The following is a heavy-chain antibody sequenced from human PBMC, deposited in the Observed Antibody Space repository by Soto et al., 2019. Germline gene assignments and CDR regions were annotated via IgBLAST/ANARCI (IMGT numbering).Heavy chain of an antibody. CDR1: GFSFSDYS. Sequence: QVQLVESGGGLVNPGGSLRLSCAASGFSFSDYSMTWIRQAPGKGLEWISDISSSGDPTYYADSVRGRFTISRDNAKNSLYLQLNSLRGEDTAIYYCARLLLRPGKFDYWGQGTLVTVSS. CDR2: ISSSGDPT. D-gene: IGHD2-21*01. J-gene: IGHJ4*02. CDR3: ARLLLRPGKFDY. V-gene: IGHV3-11*01.